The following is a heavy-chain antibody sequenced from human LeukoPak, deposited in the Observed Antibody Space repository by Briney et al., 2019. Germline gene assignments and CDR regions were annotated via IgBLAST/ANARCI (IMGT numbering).Heavy chain of an antibody. CDR2: IYYSGST. J-gene: IGHJ4*02. CDR3: ARGVLSLANFDY. Sequence: SQTLSLPCTVSGGSISSGDYYWSWIRQPPGKGLEWIGYIYYSGSTYYNPSLKSRVTISVDTSKNQFSLKLSSVTAADTAVYYCARGVLSLANFDYWGQGTLVTVSS. V-gene: IGHV4-30-4*01. D-gene: IGHD3-16*02. CDR1: GGSISSGDYY.